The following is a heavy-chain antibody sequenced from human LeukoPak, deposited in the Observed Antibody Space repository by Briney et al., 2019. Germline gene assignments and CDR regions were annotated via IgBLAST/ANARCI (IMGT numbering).Heavy chain of an antibody. CDR2: ISGSGGST. V-gene: IGHV3-23*01. Sequence: PGGPLRLSCAASGFTFSSYAMSWVRQAPGKGLEWVSAISGSGGSTYYADSVKGRFTISRDNSKNTLYLQMNSLRAEDTAVYYCAKLAIWFGELNWFDPWGQGTLVTVSS. CDR1: GFTFSSYA. J-gene: IGHJ5*02. D-gene: IGHD3-10*01. CDR3: AKLAIWFGELNWFDP.